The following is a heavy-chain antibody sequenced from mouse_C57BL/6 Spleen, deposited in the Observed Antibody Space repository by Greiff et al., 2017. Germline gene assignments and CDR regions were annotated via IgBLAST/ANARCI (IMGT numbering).Heavy chain of an antibody. CDR2: IYPGRCST. CDR3: ARGEDGNNDY. D-gene: IGHD2-1*01. J-gene: IGHJ2*01. Sequence: QVQLKQPGAELVKPGASVKMSCKASGSTFTSYWITWVKQRPGQGLEWIGDIYPGRCSTNSNEKFKSKATLTVDTSSRTAYMQHSSLTTEDAAVYYCARGEDGNNDYGGKGTTRTVSS. CDR1: GSTFTSYW. V-gene: IGHV1-55*01.